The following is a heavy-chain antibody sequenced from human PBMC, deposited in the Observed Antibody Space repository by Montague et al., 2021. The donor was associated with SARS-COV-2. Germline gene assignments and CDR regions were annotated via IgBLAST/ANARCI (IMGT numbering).Heavy chain of an antibody. CDR2: IHHGGST. V-gene: IGHV4-34*01. CDR1: GGSFSTYS. J-gene: IGHJ6*03. D-gene: IGHD2-2*02. Sequence: SETLSLTCAVHGGSFSTYSWNWIRQPPGKGLEWIGEIHHGGSTNYNPSLKSRVTISADTSKNQFSLKLTSVAAADTAVYYCARLGDGIVPSPILGLGPYYSFYYMDVWGKGTTATFSS. CDR3: ARLGDGIVPSPILGLGPYYSFYYMDV.